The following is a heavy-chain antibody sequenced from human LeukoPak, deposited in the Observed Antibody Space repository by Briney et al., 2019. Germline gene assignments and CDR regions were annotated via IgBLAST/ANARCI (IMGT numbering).Heavy chain of an antibody. CDR3: ARLLVVVPAAMNDY. D-gene: IGHD2-2*01. V-gene: IGHV1-2*02. CDR2: INPNSGGT. J-gene: IGHJ4*02. Sequence: ASVKVSCKPSGVTFTGYYMHWVPQAPGQGLEWMGWINPNSGGTNYAQKFQGRVTMTRDTSISTAYMELSRLRSDDTAVYYCARLLVVVPAAMNDYWGQGTLVTVSS. CDR1: GVTFTGYY.